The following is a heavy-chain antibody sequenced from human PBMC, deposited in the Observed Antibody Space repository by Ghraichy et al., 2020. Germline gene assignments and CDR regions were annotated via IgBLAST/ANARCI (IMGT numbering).Heavy chain of an antibody. Sequence: SETLSLTCTVSGGSISSYYWSWIRQPPGKGLEWIGYIYYSGSTNYNPSLKSRVTISVDTSKNQFSLKLSSVTAADTAVYYCARENYYDSSGSRRYYFDYWGQGTLVTVSS. V-gene: IGHV4-59*01. J-gene: IGHJ4*02. CDR2: IYYSGST. CDR3: ARENYYDSSGSRRYYFDY. CDR1: GGSISSYY. D-gene: IGHD3-22*01.